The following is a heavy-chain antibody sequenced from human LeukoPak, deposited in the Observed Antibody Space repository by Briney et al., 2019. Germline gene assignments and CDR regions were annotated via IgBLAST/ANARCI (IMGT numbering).Heavy chain of an antibody. V-gene: IGHV1-46*01. CDR3: ARNGKYSGSYWRSAFDI. D-gene: IGHD1-26*01. CDR1: GYTFTSYY. CDR2: INPSGGST. Sequence: ASVKVSCKASGYTFTSYYMHWVRQTPGQGLEWMGLINPSGGSTSYAQKFQGRVTMTRDTSTSTVYMELSSLRSEDTAVYYCARNGKYSGSYWRSAFDIWGQGTMVTVSS. J-gene: IGHJ3*02.